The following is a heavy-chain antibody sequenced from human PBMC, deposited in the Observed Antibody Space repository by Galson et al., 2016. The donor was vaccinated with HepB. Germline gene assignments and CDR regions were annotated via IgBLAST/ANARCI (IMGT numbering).Heavy chain of an antibody. D-gene: IGHD6-19*01. V-gene: IGHV3-23*01. CDR2: IRGSGSNS. CDR3: AKEYQWLAFDY. J-gene: IGHJ4*02. Sequence: SLRLSCAASGFTFSSYTMSWVRQAPGKGLEWVSSIRGSGSNSWYADSVKGRFTISRDNSKNPLYLQMSSLRAEDTAVYYCAKEYQWLAFDYWGQGTLVTVSS. CDR1: GFTFSSYT.